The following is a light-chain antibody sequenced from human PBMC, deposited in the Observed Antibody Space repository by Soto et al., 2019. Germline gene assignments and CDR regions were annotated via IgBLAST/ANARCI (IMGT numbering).Light chain of an antibody. CDR1: QSVLYSSNNKND. Sequence: DIVMTQSPDSLAVSLGKRATINCKYSQSVLYSSNNKNDLAWYQQKPGQPPKLLIYWASTRESGVPDRFSGSGVGTDFTLTISSLQAEDVAVYYCQQCYRPWTFGQGTKVEIK. CDR3: QQCYRPWT. CDR2: WAS. J-gene: IGKJ1*01. V-gene: IGKV4-1*01.